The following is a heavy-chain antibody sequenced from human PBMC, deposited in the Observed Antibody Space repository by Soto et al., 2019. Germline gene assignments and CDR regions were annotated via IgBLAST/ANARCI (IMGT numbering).Heavy chain of an antibody. D-gene: IGHD6-6*01. CDR3: ARELANSIAARPGNFDY. Sequence: GGSLRLSCAASGFTFSSYEMNWVRQAPGKGLEWVSYISSSGSTIYYADSVKGRFTISRDNAKNSLYLQMNSLRAEDTAVYYCARELANSIAARPGNFDYWGQGTLVTVSS. CDR2: ISSSGSTI. V-gene: IGHV3-48*03. J-gene: IGHJ4*02. CDR1: GFTFSSYE.